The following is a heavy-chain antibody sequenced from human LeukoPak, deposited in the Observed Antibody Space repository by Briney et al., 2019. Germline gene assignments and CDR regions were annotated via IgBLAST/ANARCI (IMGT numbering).Heavy chain of an antibody. D-gene: IGHD2-2*01. CDR3: ARGRTGAAALDF. V-gene: IGHV4-34*01. Sequence: PSETLSLTCAVYGGSFSGHYWTWIRQAPGKGLEWIGESTHTGSTNYNPSLKSRVTISVDTSKNQSSLKLTSVSAADTAVYHCARGRTGAAALDFWGPGTLVTVSS. CDR1: GGSFSGHY. J-gene: IGHJ4*02. CDR2: STHTGST.